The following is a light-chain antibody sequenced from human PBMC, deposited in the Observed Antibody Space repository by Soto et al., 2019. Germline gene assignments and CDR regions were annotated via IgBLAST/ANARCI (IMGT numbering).Light chain of an antibody. J-gene: IGKJ2*01. V-gene: IGKV1-39*01. Sequence: EMHITTSPSSLSAPVADRVXITCXASQSISSYLNWYQKKXGKDPKXXIYAASSLQSGVPSRFSGSGSGTDFNLTISSLQTEDCATYEGQQRYSTTYTFGQWTKVDIK. CDR2: AAS. CDR3: QQRYSTTYT. CDR1: QSISSY.